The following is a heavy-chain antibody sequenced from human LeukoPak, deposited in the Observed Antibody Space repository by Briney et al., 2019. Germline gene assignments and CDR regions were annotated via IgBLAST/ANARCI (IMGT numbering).Heavy chain of an antibody. V-gene: IGHV4-61*02. J-gene: IGHJ6*03. CDR3: ARDRRGYCSSTSCHVNYYYYYMDV. D-gene: IGHD2-2*01. CDR2: IYTSGST. CDR1: GGSISSGSYY. Sequence: PSETLSLTCTVYGGSISSGSYYWSWIRQPAGKGLEWIGRIYTSGSTNYNPSLKSRVTISVDTSKNQFSLKLSSVTAADTAVYYCARDRRGYCSSTSCHVNYYYYYMDVWGKGTTVTVSS.